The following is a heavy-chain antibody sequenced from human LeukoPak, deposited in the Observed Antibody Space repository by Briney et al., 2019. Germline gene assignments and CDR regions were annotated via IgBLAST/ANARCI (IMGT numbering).Heavy chain of an antibody. CDR1: GYTFTGYY. Sequence: ASVKVSCKASGYTFTGYYMHWVRQAPGQGLEWMGWMNPNSGGTNYAQKFQGRVTMTRDTSISTAYMELSRLRSDDTAVYYCARDYYDSSGYHYYFDYWGQGTLVTVSS. D-gene: IGHD3-22*01. CDR2: MNPNSGGT. V-gene: IGHV1-2*02. J-gene: IGHJ4*02. CDR3: ARDYYDSSGYHYYFDY.